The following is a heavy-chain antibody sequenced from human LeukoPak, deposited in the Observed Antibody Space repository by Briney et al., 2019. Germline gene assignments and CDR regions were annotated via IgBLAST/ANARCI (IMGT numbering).Heavy chain of an antibody. CDR3: ARDISGWYPPNYYYYYMDV. CDR1: GGSISSYY. J-gene: IGHJ6*03. V-gene: IGHV4-59*01. D-gene: IGHD6-19*01. Sequence: SETLSLTCTVSGGSISSYYWSWIRQPPGKGLECIGYSYYSGSTNYNPSLKSRVTISVDTSKNQFSLKLSSVTAADTAVYYCARDISGWYPPNYYYYYMDVWGKGTTVTVSS. CDR2: SYYSGST.